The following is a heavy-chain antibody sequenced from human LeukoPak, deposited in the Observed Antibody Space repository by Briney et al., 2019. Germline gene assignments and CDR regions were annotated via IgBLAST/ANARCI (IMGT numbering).Heavy chain of an antibody. CDR2: ITGGGGST. J-gene: IGHJ4*02. D-gene: IGHD5-24*01. CDR1: GFTVYNFA. Sequence: GGSLRLSCVASGFTVYNFAMSWVRQAPGKGLEWVSLITGGGGSTDYADSVKGRFTISRDNSKNMLYLQMNRLRVEDTATYYCAKEGRSLQTYWGQGTLVTVSS. CDR3: AKEGRSLQTY. V-gene: IGHV3-23*01.